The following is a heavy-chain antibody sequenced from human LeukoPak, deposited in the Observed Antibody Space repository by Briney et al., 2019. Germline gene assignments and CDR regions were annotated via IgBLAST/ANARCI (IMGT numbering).Heavy chain of an antibody. Sequence: PSETLSLTCTVSGGSISSHYWNWIRQPPGKGLEWIGYIYYSGSTNYNPSLKSRLTISVDTSKNQFSLKLSSVTAADTALYYCARQNTSRGARYYFDYWGQGTLVTVSS. CDR2: IYYSGST. CDR3: ARQNTSRGARYYFDY. V-gene: IGHV4-59*08. CDR1: GGSISSHY. J-gene: IGHJ4*02. D-gene: IGHD3-10*01.